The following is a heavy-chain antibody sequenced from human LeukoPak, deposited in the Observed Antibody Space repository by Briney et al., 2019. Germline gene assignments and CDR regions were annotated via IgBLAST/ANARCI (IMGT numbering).Heavy chain of an antibody. CDR3: ARGDRSVVFDY. V-gene: IGHV3-21*01. Sequence: GGSLRLSCAASGFTFSSFNMNWVRQAPGKGLEWVSSISSGRTYTYYADSVKGRFTISRENTKNSLFLQMNSLRAETTAIYYFARGDRSVVFDYWGQGRLVTVSS. D-gene: IGHD2-2*01. J-gene: IGHJ4*02. CDR2: ISSGRTYT. CDR1: GFTFSSFN.